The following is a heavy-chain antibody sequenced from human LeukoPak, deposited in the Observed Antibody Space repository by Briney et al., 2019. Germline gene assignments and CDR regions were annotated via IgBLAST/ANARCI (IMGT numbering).Heavy chain of an antibody. Sequence: GGSLRLSCAASGFTFSSYWMHWVRQAPGKGLVWVSRISSDGSTTTYADSVKGRFTISRDNAKNTLYLQMNSLRAEDTAVYYCARRRAAAGLGNWFDPWGQGTLVTLSS. V-gene: IGHV3-74*01. CDR1: GFTFSSYW. J-gene: IGHJ5*02. CDR2: ISSDGSTT. CDR3: ARRRAAAGLGNWFDP. D-gene: IGHD6-13*01.